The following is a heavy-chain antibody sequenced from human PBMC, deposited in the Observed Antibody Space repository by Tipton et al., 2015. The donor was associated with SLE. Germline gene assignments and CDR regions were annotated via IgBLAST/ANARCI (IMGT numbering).Heavy chain of an antibody. J-gene: IGHJ6*02. V-gene: IGHV1-18*01. D-gene: IGHD3-3*01. CDR2: VSGYNGNT. Sequence: QLVQSGVEVRQPGASVKVSCKASGYTFNNNGIIWVRQAPGQGLEWMGWVSGYNGNTNYAQKFQGRVTMTTDTSTSTAYMELRSLRSDDTAVYYCARDELDSWSGLHYYYYGMDVWGQGTTVTVSS. CDR1: GYTFNNNG. CDR3: ARDELDSWSGLHYYYYGMDV.